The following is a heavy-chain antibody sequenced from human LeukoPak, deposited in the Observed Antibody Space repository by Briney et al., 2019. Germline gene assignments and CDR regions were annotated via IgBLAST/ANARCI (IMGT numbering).Heavy chain of an antibody. CDR3: AKDQDYYGSDYYYYGMDV. CDR1: GFTFSSYG. J-gene: IGHJ6*02. V-gene: IGHV3-30*18. CDR2: ISYDGSNK. D-gene: IGHD3-10*01. Sequence: GGSLRLSCAASGFTFSSYGMHWVRQAPGKGLEWVAVISYDGSNKYYADSVKGRFTISRDNSKNTLYLQMNSLRAEDTAVYYSAKDQDYYGSDYYYYGMDVWGQGTTVTVSS.